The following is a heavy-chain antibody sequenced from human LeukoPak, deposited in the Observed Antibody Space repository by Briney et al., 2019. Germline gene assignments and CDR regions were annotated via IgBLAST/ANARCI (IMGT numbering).Heavy chain of an antibody. V-gene: IGHV4-38-2*02. CDR3: ARDNGGDDPPTLDY. J-gene: IGHJ4*02. CDR1: GYSISSGFY. CDR2: IYYSGNT. Sequence: PSETLSLTCAVSGYSISSGFYWAWIRQPPGKGLEWLGIIYYSGNTYYNPSLKSRLTISVDTSKNEFSLKLSSVTAADTAVYYRARDNGGDDPPTLDYWGQGTLVTVSS. D-gene: IGHD2-8*01.